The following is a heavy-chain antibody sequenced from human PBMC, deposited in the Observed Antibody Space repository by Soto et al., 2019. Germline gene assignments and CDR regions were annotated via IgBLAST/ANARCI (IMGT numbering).Heavy chain of an antibody. Sequence: ASVKVSCKASGYTFTSYGIHWVRQAPGQRLEWMGWINAANGDTKYSPKFQGRVTITGDTSASTAYMELSSLRSEDTAVYYCVLRHVSATGIDWFDPWGQGTLVTVSS. CDR1: GYTFTSYG. J-gene: IGHJ5*02. D-gene: IGHD6-13*01. V-gene: IGHV1-3*01. CDR2: INAANGDT. CDR3: VLRHVSATGIDWFDP.